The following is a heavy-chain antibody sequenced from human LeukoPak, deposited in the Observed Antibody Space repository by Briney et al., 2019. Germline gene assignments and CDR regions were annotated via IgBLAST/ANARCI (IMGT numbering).Heavy chain of an antibody. J-gene: IGHJ3*02. Sequence: SETLFLTCAVYGGSFSGYYWSWIRQPPGKGLEWIGEINHSGSTNYNPSLKSRVTISVDTSKNQFSLKLSSVTAADTAVYYCAATYYYDSSGYSDAFDIWGQGTMVTVSS. D-gene: IGHD3-22*01. CDR2: INHSGST. CDR3: AATYYYDSSGYSDAFDI. V-gene: IGHV4-34*01. CDR1: GGSFSGYY.